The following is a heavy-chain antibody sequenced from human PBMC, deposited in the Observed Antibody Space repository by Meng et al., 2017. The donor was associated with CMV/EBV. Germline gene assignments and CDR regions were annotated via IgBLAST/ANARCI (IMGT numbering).Heavy chain of an antibody. D-gene: IGHD6-6*01. CDR2: IYWDDDK. Sequence: QITLKESGPTLVKPTQTLALTCTFSGFSLSTSGVGVGWIRQPPGQALEWLALIYWDDDKRYSPSLKSRLTITKDTSKNQVVLTMTNMDPVDTATYYCAHSPSLQLVRHWFDPWGQGTLVTVPS. CDR1: GFSLSTSGVG. V-gene: IGHV2-5*02. J-gene: IGHJ5*02. CDR3: AHSPSLQLVRHWFDP.